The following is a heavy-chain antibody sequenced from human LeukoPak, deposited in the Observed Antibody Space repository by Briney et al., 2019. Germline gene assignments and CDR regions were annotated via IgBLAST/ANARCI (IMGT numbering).Heavy chain of an antibody. V-gene: IGHV1-2*02. CDR1: GYTFTGYY. Sequence: ASVKVSCKASGYTFTGYYIHWVRQAPGQGLEWMGWINPNSGGTNYAQKFQGRVTMTRDTSISTAYMELSRLRSDDTAVHYCQLLRGEHAFDIWGQGTMVTVSS. D-gene: IGHD2-2*01. J-gene: IGHJ3*02. CDR2: INPNSGGT. CDR3: QLLRGEHAFDI.